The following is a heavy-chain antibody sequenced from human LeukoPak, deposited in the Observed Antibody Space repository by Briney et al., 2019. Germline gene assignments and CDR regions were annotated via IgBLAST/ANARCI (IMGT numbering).Heavy chain of an antibody. J-gene: IGHJ4*02. V-gene: IGHV3-48*03. CDR2: ISTSGRSI. CDR3: ARDRGYGRAELDY. Sequence: GGSLRLSCAASGFTFSSYEMNWVRQAPGKGLEWLSYISTSGRSIYYAGSVKGRFTISRDNAKNSVHLQMKSLRAEDTAVYYCARDRGYGRAELDYWGQGSLVTVSS. D-gene: IGHD5-18*01. CDR1: GFTFSSYE.